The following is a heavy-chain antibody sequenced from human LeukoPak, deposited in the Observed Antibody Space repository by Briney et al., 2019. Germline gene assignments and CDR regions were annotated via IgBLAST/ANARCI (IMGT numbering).Heavy chain of an antibody. CDR1: GYTFTDYY. CDR3: ARDGEVAATSNWFDP. Sequence: ASVKVSCKASGYTFTDYYIHWVRQAPGQGLEWMGRINPNIGGTNYAQKFQGRVTMTRDMSTSTVYMELSSLRSEDTAVYYCARDGEVAATSNWFDPWGQGTLVTVSS. D-gene: IGHD2-15*01. V-gene: IGHV1-2*02. CDR2: INPNIGGT. J-gene: IGHJ5*02.